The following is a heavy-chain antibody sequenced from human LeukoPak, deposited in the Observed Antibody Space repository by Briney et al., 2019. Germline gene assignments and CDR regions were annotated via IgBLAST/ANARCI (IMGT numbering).Heavy chain of an antibody. CDR1: GFTFSSYW. J-gene: IGHJ6*03. CDR2: IKQDGSEK. CDR3: ARSARVKYYYYYMDV. V-gene: IGHV3-7*01. D-gene: IGHD3-3*01. Sequence: PGGSLRLSCAASGFTFSSYWMSWVRQAPGKGLEWVANIKQDGSEKYYVDSVKGRFTISRDNAKNSLYPQMNSLRAEDTAVYYCARSARVKYYYYYMDVWGKGTTVTVSS.